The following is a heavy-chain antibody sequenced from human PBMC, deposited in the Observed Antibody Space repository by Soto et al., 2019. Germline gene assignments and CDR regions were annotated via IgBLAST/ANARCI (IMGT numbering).Heavy chain of an antibody. V-gene: IGHV1-69*13. D-gene: IGHD3-22*01. J-gene: IGHJ4*02. CDR2: IIPIFGTA. CDR3: ARVGDSSGYYFYYFDY. CDR1: GGTFSSYA. Sequence: GASVKVSCKASGGTFSSYAISWVRQAPGQGLEWMGGIIPIFGTANYAQKFQGRVTITADESTSTAYMELSSLRSEDTAVYYCARVGDSSGYYFYYFDYWGQGTLVTVSS.